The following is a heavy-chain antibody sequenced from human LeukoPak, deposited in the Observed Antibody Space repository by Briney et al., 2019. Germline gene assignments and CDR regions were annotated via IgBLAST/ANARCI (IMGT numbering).Heavy chain of an antibody. CDR1: GYTFTGYY. D-gene: IGHD5-24*01. J-gene: IGHJ4*02. CDR3: ARDRDGYNSVLDY. V-gene: IGHV1-2*02. Sequence: GASVKVSCKASGYTFTGYYMHWVRQAPGQGLEWMGWINPNSGGTNYAQKFQGRVTITADKSTSTAYMELSSLRSEDAAVYYCARDRDGYNSVLDYWGQGTLVTVSS. CDR2: INPNSGGT.